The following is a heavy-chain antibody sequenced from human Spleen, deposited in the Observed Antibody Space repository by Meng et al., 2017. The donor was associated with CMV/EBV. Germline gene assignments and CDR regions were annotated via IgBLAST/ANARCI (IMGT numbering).Heavy chain of an antibody. CDR2: IDPSGGST. CDR1: GYVFPSHF. Sequence: SCKSSGYVFPSHFIRWVRQAPGQGLEWVGMIDPSGGSTTYAQKFQARVTMTRDTSSDSVDMELSSLKSDDTALYYCARDDGVIGVFDFWGQGTLVTVSS. V-gene: IGHV1-46*01. J-gene: IGHJ4*02. CDR3: ARDDGVIGVFDF. D-gene: IGHD2-8*01.